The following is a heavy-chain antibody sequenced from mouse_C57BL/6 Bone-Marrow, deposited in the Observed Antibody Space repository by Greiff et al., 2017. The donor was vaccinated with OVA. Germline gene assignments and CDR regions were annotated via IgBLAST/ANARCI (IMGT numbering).Heavy chain of an antibody. J-gene: IGHJ3*01. D-gene: IGHD1-1*02. CDR3: VRCPSTYGLLAY. CDR1: GFSFNTYA. Sequence: EVKLVESGGGLVQPKGSLKLSCAASGFSFNTYAMNWVRQAPGKGLEWVARIRSKSNNYATYYADSVKDRFTISRDDSESMLYLQMNSLKTEDTAMYYCVRCPSTYGLLAYWGQGTLVTVSA. V-gene: IGHV10-1*01. CDR2: IRSKSNNYAT.